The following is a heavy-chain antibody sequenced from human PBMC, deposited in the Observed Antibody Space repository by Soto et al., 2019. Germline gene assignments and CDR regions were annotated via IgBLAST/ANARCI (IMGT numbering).Heavy chain of an antibody. J-gene: IGHJ6*02. CDR3: ARVPTYYYYGMDV. CDR2: INPSDSYV. D-gene: IGHD1-26*01. CDR1: GYTFTNYW. Sequence: GESLKISCPGSGYTFTNYWIAWVRQMPGKGLELMGRINPSDSYVNYGPSFQGHVTISADNSISTAYLQWSSLKASDTAMYYCARVPTYYYYGMDVWGQGTTVTVSS. V-gene: IGHV5-10-1*01.